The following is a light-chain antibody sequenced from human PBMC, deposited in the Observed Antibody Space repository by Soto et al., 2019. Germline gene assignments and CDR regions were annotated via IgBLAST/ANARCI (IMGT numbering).Light chain of an antibody. V-gene: IGLV2-14*01. CDR1: SSEVGGYNY. CDR2: DVS. J-gene: IGLJ1*01. CDR3: SSYTSSSTDV. Sequence: QSVLTQPASVSGSPGQSITISCTGTSSEVGGYNYVSWYQQHPGKAPKLMIYDVSNRPSGVSNRFSGSKSGNTASLTISWLQAEDEADYYCSSYTSSSTDVFGTGTKVTVL.